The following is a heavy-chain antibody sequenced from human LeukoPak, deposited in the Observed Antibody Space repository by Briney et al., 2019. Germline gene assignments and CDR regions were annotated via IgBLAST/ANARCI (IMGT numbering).Heavy chain of an antibody. CDR2: IYHSGST. CDR3: ARAGYSRPSNWFDP. D-gene: IGHD6-13*01. CDR1: GGSISSSNW. J-gene: IGHJ5*02. V-gene: IGHV4-4*02. Sequence: SETLPLTCAVSGGSISSSNWWSWVRQPPGKGLEWIGEIYHSGSTNYNPSLKSRVTISVDTSKNQFSLKLSSVTAADTAVYYCARAGYSRPSNWFDPWGQGTLVTVSS.